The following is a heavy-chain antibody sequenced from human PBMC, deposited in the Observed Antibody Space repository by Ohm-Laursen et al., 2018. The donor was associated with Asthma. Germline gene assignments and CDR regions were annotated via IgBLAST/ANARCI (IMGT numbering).Heavy chain of an antibody. V-gene: IGHV3-23*01. J-gene: IGHJ4*02. D-gene: IGHD5-18*01. CDR2: ISGSGGTT. Sequence: SLRLSCTASGFTFSTYAMNWVRQAPGQGLEWVSVISGSGGTTYYADSVEGRFTISRDNSKNTMYLQMNSLRAEDTAVYYCASGYSWYDYWGQGILVTVSS. CDR1: GFTFSTYA. CDR3: ASGYSWYDY.